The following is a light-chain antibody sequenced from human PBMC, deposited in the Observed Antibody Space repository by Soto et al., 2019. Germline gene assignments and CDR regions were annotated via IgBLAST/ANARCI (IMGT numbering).Light chain of an antibody. V-gene: IGKV1-39*01. CDR2: AAS. CDR1: QSISSY. Sequence: DIQMTQSPSSLSASVGDRVTITCRASQSISSYLNWYQQKPRKAPKLLIYAASSLQSGVPSRFSGSGSGTDFTLTISSLQPEDVATYYCRQSYSTPRTFGQGTKLEIK. J-gene: IGKJ2*01. CDR3: RQSYSTPRT.